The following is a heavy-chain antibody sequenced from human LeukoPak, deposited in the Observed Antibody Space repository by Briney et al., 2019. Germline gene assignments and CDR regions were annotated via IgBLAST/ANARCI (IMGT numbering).Heavy chain of an antibody. CDR2: IYYSGST. V-gene: IGHV4-59*01. Sequence: PSETLSLTCTVSGGSISSYYWSWIRQPPGKGLEWIGYIYYSGSTNYNPSLKSRVTISVDTSKNQFSLKLSSVTAADTAVYYCARDKVAHCSGGSCYPLGMDVWGQGTTVTVSS. CDR3: ARDKVAHCSGGSCYPLGMDV. D-gene: IGHD2-15*01. CDR1: GGSISSYY. J-gene: IGHJ6*02.